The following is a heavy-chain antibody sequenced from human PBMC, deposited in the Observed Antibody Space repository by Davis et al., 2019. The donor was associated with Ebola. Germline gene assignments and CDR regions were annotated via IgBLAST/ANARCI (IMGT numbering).Heavy chain of an antibody. V-gene: IGHV1/OR15-3*01. J-gene: IGHJ4*02. CDR3: ATARGSSWFDPPDY. CDR1: GYTFTGYY. Sequence: AASVKVSCKASGYTFTGYYMHWVRQATGQGLEWMGWINGGNGDTKYSQKFQGRVTITADKSTSTAYMELSSLRSEDTAVYYCATARGSSWFDPPDYWGQGTLVTVSS. CDR2: INGGNGDT. D-gene: IGHD6-13*01.